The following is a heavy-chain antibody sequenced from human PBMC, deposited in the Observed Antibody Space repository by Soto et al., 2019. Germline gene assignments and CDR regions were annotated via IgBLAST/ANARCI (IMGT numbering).Heavy chain of an antibody. CDR3: ARVVLHGDYFYAFDI. Sequence: SVKVSCKASGGTFSSYAISWVRQAPGQGLEWMGGIIPIFGTANYAQKFQGRVTITADESTSTAYMELSSLRSEDTAVYYCARVVLHGDYFYAFDIWGQGTMVTVSS. CDR2: IIPIFGTA. J-gene: IGHJ3*02. V-gene: IGHV1-69*13. D-gene: IGHD4-17*01. CDR1: GGTFSSYA.